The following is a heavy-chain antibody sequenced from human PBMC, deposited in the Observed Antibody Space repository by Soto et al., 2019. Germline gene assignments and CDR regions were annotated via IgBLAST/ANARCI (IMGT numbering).Heavy chain of an antibody. V-gene: IGHV3-9*01. CDR2: ISWNSGKI. Sequence: EVRLVESGGGLVQPGRSLRLSCAASGFTFDDYAMHWVRRAPGKGLEWVSGISWNSGKIAYADAVRGRLTISRDNAKNYLYLQMNSLRNEDTALYYCARDIGYSGFNGFDPWGQGTLVTVSS. J-gene: IGHJ5*02. CDR3: ARDIGYSGFNGFDP. D-gene: IGHD5-12*01. CDR1: GFTFDDYA.